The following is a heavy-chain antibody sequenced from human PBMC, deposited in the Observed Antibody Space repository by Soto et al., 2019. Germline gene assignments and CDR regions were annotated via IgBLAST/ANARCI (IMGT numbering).Heavy chain of an antibody. CDR3: ARPAPHPYYGVDY. V-gene: IGHV4-39*01. Sequence: QLQLQESGPGLVKPSETLSLTCTVSGGSISSSSYYWGWIRQPPGKGLEWIGSIYYSGSTYYNPSTKSRVTISVDTSKNQFSLKLSSVTAADTAVYYCARPAPHPYYGVDYWGQGTLVTVSS. CDR1: GGSISSSSYY. CDR2: IYYSGST. D-gene: IGHD3-10*01. J-gene: IGHJ4*02.